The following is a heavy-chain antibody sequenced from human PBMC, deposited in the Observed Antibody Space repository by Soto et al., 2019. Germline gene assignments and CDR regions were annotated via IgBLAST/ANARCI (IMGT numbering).Heavy chain of an antibody. Sequence: GGSLRLSCAASGFTFSSYGMHWVRQAPGKGLEWVAVISYDGSNKYYADSVKGRFTISRDNSKNTLYLQMNSLRAEDTAVYYCAKXSDYDYVWGSYRYPADYWGQGTLVTVSS. D-gene: IGHD3-16*02. CDR2: ISYDGSNK. CDR3: AKXSDYDYVWGSYRYPADY. J-gene: IGHJ4*02. CDR1: GFTFSSYG. V-gene: IGHV3-30*18.